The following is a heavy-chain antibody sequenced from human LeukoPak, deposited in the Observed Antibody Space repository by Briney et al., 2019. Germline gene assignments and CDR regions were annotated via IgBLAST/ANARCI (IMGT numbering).Heavy chain of an antibody. CDR1: GGSISSRSFY. J-gene: IGHJ4*02. Sequence: PSETLSLTCTVSGGSISSRSFYWGWIRQPPGKGLEWIGSIYYSGSTYYNPSLKSRLSMSVGTSKNQFSLNLNSVTAADTAVYYCAHLAKIAVAGIYFDYWGLGALVTVSS. D-gene: IGHD6-13*01. CDR2: IYYSGST. CDR3: AHLAKIAVAGIYFDY. V-gene: IGHV4-39*01.